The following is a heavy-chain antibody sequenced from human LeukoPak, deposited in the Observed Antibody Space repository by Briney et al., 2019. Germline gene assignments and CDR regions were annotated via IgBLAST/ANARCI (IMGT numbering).Heavy chain of an antibody. J-gene: IGHJ5*01. V-gene: IGHV3-74*01. CDR3: ARDYSGYYSPFDS. CDR1: GFTFNTYW. D-gene: IGHD3-22*01. Sequence: PGGSLRLSCAASGFTFNTYWIHWVRQAPGKGLVWVSRISSDGIATAHAESVKGRFTISRDNAKNTLYLQMSSLRVDDTGLYYCARDYSGYYSPFDSRGQGTLVTVSS. CDR2: ISSDGIAT.